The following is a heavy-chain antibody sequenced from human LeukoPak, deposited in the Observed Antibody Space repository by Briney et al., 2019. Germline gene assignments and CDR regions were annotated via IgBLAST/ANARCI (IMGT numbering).Heavy chain of an antibody. J-gene: IGHJ4*02. CDR1: SGPTSTGNYY. CDR2: IYPSGSS. Sequence: PSQTLSLTCTVSSGPTSTGNYYWSWIRQPAGKGLEWIGRIYPSGSSNYNPSLKSRVTISVDTSKKQFSLKLGSVTAADTAVYYCARGLEYYDSSGYYLSYFDYWGQGTLVTVSS. CDR3: ARGLEYYDSSGYYLSYFDY. V-gene: IGHV4-61*02. D-gene: IGHD3-22*01.